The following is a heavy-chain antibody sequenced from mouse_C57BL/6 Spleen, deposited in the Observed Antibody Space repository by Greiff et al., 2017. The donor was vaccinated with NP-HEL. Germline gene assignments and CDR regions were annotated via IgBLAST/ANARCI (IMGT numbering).Heavy chain of an antibody. J-gene: IGHJ2*01. Sequence: QVQLQQPGAELVKPGASVKLSCKASGYTFTSYWMHWVKQRPGQGLEWIGMIHPNSGSTNYNEKFKSKATLTVDKSSSTAYMQLSSLTSEDSAVYYCARLPLNYYGSSCWDVDYWGQGTTLTVSS. D-gene: IGHD1-1*01. CDR2: IHPNSGST. CDR1: GYTFTSYW. CDR3: ARLPLNYYGSSCWDVDY. V-gene: IGHV1-64*01.